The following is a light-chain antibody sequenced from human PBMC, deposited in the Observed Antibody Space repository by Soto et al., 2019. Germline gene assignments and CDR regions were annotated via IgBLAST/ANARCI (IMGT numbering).Light chain of an antibody. Sequence: QAVVTQPPSASGTPGQRFTISCSGSSSNIGSNTVNWYQQLPGTAPKLLVYSNNQRPSGVPDRFSGSKSGTSASLAISGLQSEDEADYYCAAWDDSLNGHVVFGGGTKLTVL. CDR2: SNN. CDR3: AAWDDSLNGHVV. J-gene: IGLJ2*01. CDR1: SSNIGSNT. V-gene: IGLV1-44*01.